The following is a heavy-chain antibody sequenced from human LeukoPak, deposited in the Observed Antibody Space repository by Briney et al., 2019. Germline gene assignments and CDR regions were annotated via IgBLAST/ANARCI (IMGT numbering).Heavy chain of an antibody. CDR3: ARYSGGYCSNGVCSDAFDM. CDR1: GYTFTSYG. CDR2: ISADNGNT. Sequence: ASVKVSCKASGYTFTSYGISWVRQAPGQGLEWMGWISADNGNTNYAQKLQGRVILTTDTSTNTAYMELRSLRSDDTAVYYCARYSGGYCSNGVCSDAFDMWGQGAMVTVSS. V-gene: IGHV1-18*01. D-gene: IGHD2-8*01. J-gene: IGHJ3*02.